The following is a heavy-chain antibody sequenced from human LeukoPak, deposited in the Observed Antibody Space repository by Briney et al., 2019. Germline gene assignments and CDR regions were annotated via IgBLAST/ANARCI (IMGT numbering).Heavy chain of an antibody. J-gene: IGHJ6*02. D-gene: IGHD5-18*01. Sequence: GGSLRVSCAASGFTFNTNAMTWVRQAPGKGLEWVSAISGSGSSTFYAASLKGRFTISRDNSKNTLYLQMNSLRAEDTAISYCAKNVDTLMVALYYGLDVWGQGTTVTVSS. CDR3: AKNVDTLMVALYYGLDV. CDR2: ISGSGSST. CDR1: GFTFNTNA. V-gene: IGHV3-23*01.